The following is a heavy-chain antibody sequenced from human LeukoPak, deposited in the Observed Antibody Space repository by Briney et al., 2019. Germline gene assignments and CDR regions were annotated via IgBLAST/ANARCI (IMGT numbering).Heavy chain of an antibody. CDR1: GYTFTGYY. V-gene: IGHV1-2*04. J-gene: IGHJ5*02. Sequence: ASVKVSCKGSGYTFTGYYMHWVRQAPGQGLEWMGWINPNSGGTNYAQKFQGWVTMTRDTSISTAYMELSRLRSDDTAVYYCARVAYTNPATYSSSWRGGWFDPWGQGTLVTVSS. CDR2: INPNSGGT. CDR3: ARVAYTNPATYSSSWRGGWFDP. D-gene: IGHD6-13*01.